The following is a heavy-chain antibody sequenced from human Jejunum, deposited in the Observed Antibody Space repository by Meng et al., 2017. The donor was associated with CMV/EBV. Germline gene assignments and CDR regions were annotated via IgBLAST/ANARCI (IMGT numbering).Heavy chain of an antibody. CDR1: GITFSSYW. CDR3: AREDWYYFDY. D-gene: IGHD3/OR15-3a*01. Sequence: LSCEAYGITFSSYWMHWVRQAPGKGPVWVSRINSDGNSRSYADSVKGRFTISRDNAKNTLFLQMNSLRAEDTAVYYCAREDWYYFDYWGQGTLVTVSS. J-gene: IGHJ4*02. V-gene: IGHV3-74*01. CDR2: INSDGNSR.